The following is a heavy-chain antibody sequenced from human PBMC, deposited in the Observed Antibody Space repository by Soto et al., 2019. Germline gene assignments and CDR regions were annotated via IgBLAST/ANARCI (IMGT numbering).Heavy chain of an antibody. J-gene: IGHJ5*02. D-gene: IGHD2-2*01. V-gene: IGHV1-69*13. Sequence: SVKVSCKASGGTFSSYAISWVRQAPGQGREWMGGIIPIFGTANYAQKFQGRVTITADESTSTAYMELSSLRSEDTAVYYCARDIVVVPAAISWFDPWGQGTLVTVSS. CDR1: GGTFSSYA. CDR3: ARDIVVVPAAISWFDP. CDR2: IIPIFGTA.